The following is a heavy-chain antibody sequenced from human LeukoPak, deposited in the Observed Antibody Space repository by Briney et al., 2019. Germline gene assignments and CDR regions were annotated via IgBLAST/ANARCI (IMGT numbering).Heavy chain of an antibody. D-gene: IGHD1-14*01. J-gene: IGHJ4*02. CDR2: ISAYNGNT. Sequence: GASVKVSCKASGYTFTSYGISWLRQAPGQGLEYMGWISAYNGNTNYAQKLQGRVSMTTDTSTTTAYVELRSLRSDDTAVYYCAVRRGTYPYYFDYWGQGTPVTVSS. V-gene: IGHV1-18*01. CDR1: GYTFTSYG. CDR3: AVRRGTYPYYFDY.